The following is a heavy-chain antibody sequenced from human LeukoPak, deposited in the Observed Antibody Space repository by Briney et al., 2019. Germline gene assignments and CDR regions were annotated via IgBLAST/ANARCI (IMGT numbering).Heavy chain of an antibody. Sequence: SETLSLTCTVSGGSISGYYYNWIRPPPGKGLEWIGYIYYSGSTNYNPSLKSRVTISLDTSKNLFSLKLSSVTTADTAVYYCARSVVTLYWYFDLWGRGTLVTVSS. CDR1: GGSISGYY. D-gene: IGHD4-23*01. CDR2: IYYSGST. J-gene: IGHJ2*01. CDR3: ARSVVTLYWYFDL. V-gene: IGHV4-59*01.